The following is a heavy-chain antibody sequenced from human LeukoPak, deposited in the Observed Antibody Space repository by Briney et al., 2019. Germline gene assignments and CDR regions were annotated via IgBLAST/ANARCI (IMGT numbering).Heavy chain of an antibody. Sequence: ASVKVSCKTSGFTFSNYNICWVRQAPGQGLEWMGWVSGYNGHTNYAQNLQGRVTMTTDTSTSTAYMELRSLRSDDTAVYYCARDDRYSGYDYDYWGQGTLVTASS. CDR1: GFTFSNYN. CDR2: VSGYNGHT. CDR3: ARDDRYSGYDYDY. J-gene: IGHJ4*02. V-gene: IGHV1-18*01. D-gene: IGHD5-12*01.